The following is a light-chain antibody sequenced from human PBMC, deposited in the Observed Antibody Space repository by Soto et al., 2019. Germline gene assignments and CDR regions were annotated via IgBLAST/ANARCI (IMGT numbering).Light chain of an antibody. Sequence: QSVLTQPPSASGTPGQRVTISCSGSSSNIGSNTVNWYQQLPGTAPKLLIYNNNQRPSGVPDRFSGSKFGTSASLAISGLQSEAEADYYCAAWDDSLNGLVFGGGTKVTVL. CDR2: NNN. CDR1: SSNIGSNT. CDR3: AAWDDSLNGLV. V-gene: IGLV1-44*01. J-gene: IGLJ2*01.